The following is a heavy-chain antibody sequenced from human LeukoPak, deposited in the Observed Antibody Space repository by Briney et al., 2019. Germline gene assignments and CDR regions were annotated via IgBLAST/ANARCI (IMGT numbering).Heavy chain of an antibody. Sequence: KASETLSLTCAVYGGSFSGYYWGWIRQSPGKGLEWIGSIYNSGSTYYNPSLKSRVTISIDTSKNQFSLKLSSVTAADTAVYYCAREYRSSWYLNWFDPWGQGTLVTVSS. V-gene: IGHV4-38-2*02. CDR2: IYNSGST. CDR3: AREYRSSWYLNWFDP. J-gene: IGHJ5*02. D-gene: IGHD6-13*01. CDR1: GGSFSGYY.